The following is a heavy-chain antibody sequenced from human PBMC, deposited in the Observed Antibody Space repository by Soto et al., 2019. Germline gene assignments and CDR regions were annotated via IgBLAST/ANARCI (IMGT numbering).Heavy chain of an antibody. Sequence: LRLSCAASGFTFSSSGMHWVRQAPGKGLEWVAVIWYDGSNKYYADSVKGRFTISRDNSKNTLHLQMSSLRAEDTAVYYCARAGPGSYYESDFWGQGTLVTVSS. CDR1: GFTFSSSG. V-gene: IGHV3-33*01. J-gene: IGHJ4*02. D-gene: IGHD1-26*01. CDR3: ARAGPGSYYESDF. CDR2: IWYDGSNK.